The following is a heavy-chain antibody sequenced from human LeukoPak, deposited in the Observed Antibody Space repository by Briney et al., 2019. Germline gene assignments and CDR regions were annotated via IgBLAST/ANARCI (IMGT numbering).Heavy chain of an antibody. CDR1: GFTFDDYG. CDR3: ARDERYYDSSGYYSPFDY. CDR2: INWNGGST. V-gene: IGHV3-20*04. Sequence: GGSLRLSCAASGFTFDDYGMSWVRQAPGKGLEWVSGINWNGGSTGYADSVKGRFTISKDNAKNSLYLQMNSLRAEDTALYYCARDERYYDSSGYYSPFDYWGQGTLVTVSS. D-gene: IGHD3-22*01. J-gene: IGHJ4*02.